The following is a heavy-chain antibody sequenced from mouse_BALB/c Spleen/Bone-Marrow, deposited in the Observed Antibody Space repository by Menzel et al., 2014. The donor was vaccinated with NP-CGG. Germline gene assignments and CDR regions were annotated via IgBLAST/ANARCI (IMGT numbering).Heavy chain of an antibody. CDR2: INPSNGGT. CDR3: TRPYYGYVGYAY. D-gene: IGHD1-2*01. J-gene: IGHJ3*01. CDR1: GYTFTSYY. V-gene: IGHV1S81*02. Sequence: VQLQQSGAELVKPGASVKLSCKASGYTFTSYYMYWVKQRPGQGLEWMGEINPSNGGTNFNEKFKSKATLTVDKSSSTAYMQLSSLTFEDSAIYYCTRPYYGYVGYAYWGQGTQVTVSA.